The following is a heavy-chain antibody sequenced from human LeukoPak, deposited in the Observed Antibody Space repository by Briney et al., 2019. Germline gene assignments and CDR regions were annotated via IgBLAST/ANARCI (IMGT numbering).Heavy chain of an antibody. Sequence: SETLSLTCAVYGGSFSGYYWSWIRQPPGKGLEWMGEFYHSGSTNYNPSLKSRVTISVDTSKNQFSLKLSSVTAADTAVYYCARGGEGYSSSWYLISYNWFDPWGQGTLVTVSS. CDR1: GGSFSGYY. CDR3: ARGGEGYSSSWYLISYNWFDP. D-gene: IGHD6-13*01. V-gene: IGHV4-34*01. CDR2: FYHSGST. J-gene: IGHJ5*02.